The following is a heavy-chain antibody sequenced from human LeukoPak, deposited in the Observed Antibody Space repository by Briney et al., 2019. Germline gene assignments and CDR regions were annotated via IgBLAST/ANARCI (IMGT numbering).Heavy chain of an antibody. CDR2: INPSGGST. CDR1: GYTFTSYY. Sequence: ASVKVSCKASGYTFTSYYMHWVRQAPGQGLEWMGIINPSGGSTSYAQKFQGRVTMTRDMSTSTVYMELSRLRSDDTAVYYCARLRYCSGGSCLTFNWFDPWGQGTLVTVSS. CDR3: ARLRYCSGGSCLTFNWFDP. D-gene: IGHD2-15*01. V-gene: IGHV1-46*01. J-gene: IGHJ5*02.